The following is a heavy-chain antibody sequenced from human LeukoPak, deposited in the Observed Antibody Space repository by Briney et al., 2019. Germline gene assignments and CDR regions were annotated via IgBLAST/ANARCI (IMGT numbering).Heavy chain of an antibody. CDR2: IYYSGST. D-gene: IGHD3-10*01. CDR3: ARLDGMVRGVSH. Sequence: SETLSLTCTVSGGSISSYYWSWIRQPPGKGLEWIGYIYYSGSTNYNPSLKSRVTISVDTSKNQFSLKLSSVTAADAAVYYCARLDGMVRGVSHWGQGTLVTVSS. V-gene: IGHV4-59*08. CDR1: GGSISSYY. J-gene: IGHJ4*02.